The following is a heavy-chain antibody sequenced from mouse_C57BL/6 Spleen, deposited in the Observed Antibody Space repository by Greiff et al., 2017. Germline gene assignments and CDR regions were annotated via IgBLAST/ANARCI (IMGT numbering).Heavy chain of an antibody. Sequence: EVQLQQSGTVLARPGASVKMSCKTSGYTFTSYWMHWVKQRPGQGLEWIGAIYPGNSDTSYNQKFKGKAKLTAVTSASTAYMELSSLTNEDSAVYYCTREEYGSSYRNAMDYWGQGTSVTVSS. CDR2: IYPGNSDT. J-gene: IGHJ4*01. CDR3: TREEYGSSYRNAMDY. V-gene: IGHV1-5*01. CDR1: GYTFTSYW. D-gene: IGHD1-1*01.